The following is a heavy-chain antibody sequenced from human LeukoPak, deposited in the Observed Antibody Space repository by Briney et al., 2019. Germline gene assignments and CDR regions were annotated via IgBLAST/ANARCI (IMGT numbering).Heavy chain of an antibody. J-gene: IGHJ4*02. CDR2: IFYSGST. CDR3: GRGDIWSGHDDY. CDR1: GGSISIYG. Sequence: SETLSLSCTVSGGSISIYGWNWIRQPPGKGLEWIVYIFYSGSTNYNPSPKSRVTISVDTYKNQFSLMLTSVTAADTAVHYCGRGDIWSGHDDYWGQGTLVTVSS. D-gene: IGHD3-3*01. V-gene: IGHV4-59*01.